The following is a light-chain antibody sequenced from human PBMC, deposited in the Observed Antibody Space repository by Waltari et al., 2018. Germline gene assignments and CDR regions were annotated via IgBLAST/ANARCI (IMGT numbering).Light chain of an antibody. Sequence: EIVLTQSPGTLSLSPGERATLSCRASQGVSSSYLAWYQQKPGQAPRLRIYGASSRATGLPDRFSGSGSGTDFTLTISRLEPEDFAVYYCQQYGSSPAFGQGTKVEIK. CDR1: QGVSSSY. CDR2: GAS. V-gene: IGKV3-20*01. CDR3: QQYGSSPA. J-gene: IGKJ1*01.